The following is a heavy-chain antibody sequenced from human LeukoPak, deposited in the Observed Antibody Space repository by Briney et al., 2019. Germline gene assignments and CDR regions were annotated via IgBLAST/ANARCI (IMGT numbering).Heavy chain of an antibody. J-gene: IGHJ5*02. Sequence: SETPSLTCTVSGGSISSYYWNWIRQPPGKGLEWIGYIYYSGSNNYNPSLKSRVTMSVDTSKNQFSLKLSSVTAADTAVYYCARALSFDWSYGGWWFDPWGQGTLVTVSS. CDR1: GGSISSYY. CDR3: ARALSFDWSYGGWWFDP. D-gene: IGHD3-9*01. CDR2: IYYSGSN. V-gene: IGHV4-59*01.